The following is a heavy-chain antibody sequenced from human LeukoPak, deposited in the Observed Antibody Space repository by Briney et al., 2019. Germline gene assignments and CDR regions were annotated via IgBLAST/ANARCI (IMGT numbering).Heavy chain of an antibody. CDR2: IIPIFGTA. D-gene: IGHD4-17*01. J-gene: IGHJ6*03. V-gene: IGHV1-69*06. Sequence: SVKVSCKASGGTFSSYAISWVRQAPGQGLEWMGGIIPIFGTANYAQKFQGRVTITADKSTSTAYMELSSLRSEDTAVYYCATYDYGAKGGSWFYYYYMDVWGKGTTVTVSS. CDR1: GGTFSSYA. CDR3: ATYDYGAKGGSWFYYYYMDV.